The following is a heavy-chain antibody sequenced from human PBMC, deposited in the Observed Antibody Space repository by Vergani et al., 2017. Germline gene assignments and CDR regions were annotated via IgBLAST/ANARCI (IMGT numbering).Heavy chain of an antibody. CDR1: GFSFGDYA. V-gene: IGHV3-49*04. D-gene: IGHD5-18*01. Sequence: EVQLVESGGGLVPPGRSLRLSCAASGFSFGDYAMTWVRQAPGKGLEWVAFIRNKAYGGTTEYAASVKGRITISRDDSKRLAYLQLSGLKTEDTAVYFCSRGRGYSFGYADYWGQGTLVTVSS. J-gene: IGHJ4*02. CDR2: IRNKAYGGTT. CDR3: SRGRGYSFGYADY.